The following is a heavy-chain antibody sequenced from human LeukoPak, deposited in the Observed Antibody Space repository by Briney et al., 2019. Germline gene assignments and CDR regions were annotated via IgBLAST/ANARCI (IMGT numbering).Heavy chain of an antibody. V-gene: IGHV3-30*02. CDR2: IRYDGSNK. Sequence: PGGSLRLSCAASGFTFSSYGMHWVRQAPGKGLEWVAFIRYDGSNKYYADSVKGRFTISRDNAKNSLYLQMNSLRVEDTATYYCADPGIGYWGQGTLVTVSS. J-gene: IGHJ4*02. CDR1: GFTFSSYG. CDR3: ADPGIGY.